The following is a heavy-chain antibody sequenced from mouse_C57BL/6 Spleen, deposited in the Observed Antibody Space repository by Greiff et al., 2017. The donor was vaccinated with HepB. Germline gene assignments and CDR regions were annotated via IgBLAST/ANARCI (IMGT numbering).Heavy chain of an antibody. CDR2: IHPSSGYT. CDR1: GYTFTSYT. J-gene: IGHJ3*01. Sequence: VQLQESGAELARPGASVKMSCKASGYTFTSYTMHWVKQRPGQGLEWIGYIHPSSGYTKYNQKFKDKATLTADKSSSTAYMQLSSLTSEDSAVYYCARQDPRFAYWGQGTLVTVSA. V-gene: IGHV1-4*01. CDR3: ARQDPRFAY.